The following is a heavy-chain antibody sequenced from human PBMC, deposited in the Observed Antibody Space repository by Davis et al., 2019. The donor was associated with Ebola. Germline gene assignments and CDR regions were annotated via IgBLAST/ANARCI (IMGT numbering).Heavy chain of an antibody. CDR3: ARDPGPRSGWYFWFDP. V-gene: IGHV3-30*03. J-gene: IGHJ5*02. Sequence: PGGSLRLSCAASGFTFSSYGMHWVRQAPGKGLEWVTIISYDGSNKYYADSVKGRFTISRDNSKNTLYLQMNSLRTEDTAVYYCARDPGPRSGWYFWFDPWGQGTLVTVSS. D-gene: IGHD6-19*01. CDR2: ISYDGSNK. CDR1: GFTFSSYG.